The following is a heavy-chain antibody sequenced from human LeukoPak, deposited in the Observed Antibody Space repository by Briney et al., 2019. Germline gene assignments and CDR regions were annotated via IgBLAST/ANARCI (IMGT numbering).Heavy chain of an antibody. CDR2: IWSDGSSQ. V-gene: IGHV3-33*01. CDR1: GFTFSNYF. D-gene: IGHD2-2*01. CDR3: ASGVPAAIY. Sequence: GGTLRLSCVASGFTFSNYFMHWVRQAPGRGLDWVALIWSDGSSQYYADSVKGRFTISRDNSKNTLYLQMNSLRAEDTAVYYCASGVPAAIYWGQGTLVTVSS. J-gene: IGHJ4*02.